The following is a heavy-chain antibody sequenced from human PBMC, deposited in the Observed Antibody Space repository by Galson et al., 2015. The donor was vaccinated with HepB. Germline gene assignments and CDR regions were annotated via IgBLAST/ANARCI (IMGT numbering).Heavy chain of an antibody. CDR3: AKDLRTVTTFLCDY. CDR1: GFTFSTYA. Sequence: SLRLSCAASGFTFSTYAMSWVRQAPGKGLEWVSAISGSGSSTYYTDSVKGRFTISRDNSKDTLYLQMNSLRAEDTAVYYCAKDLRTVTTFLCDYWGQGTLVTVSS. D-gene: IGHD4-17*01. CDR2: ISGSGSST. V-gene: IGHV3-23*01. J-gene: IGHJ4*02.